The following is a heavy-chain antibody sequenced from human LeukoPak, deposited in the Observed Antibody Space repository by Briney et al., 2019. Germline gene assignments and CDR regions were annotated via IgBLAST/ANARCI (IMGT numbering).Heavy chain of an antibody. V-gene: IGHV4-59*01. CDR3: ASRVSYGMDV. CDR1: SGSISSYY. Sequence: SETLSLTCTVSSGSISSYYWSWIRQPPGKGLEWIGYIYYSGSTNYNPSLKSRVTISVDTSKNQFSLKLSSVTAADTAVYYCASRVSYGMDVWGQGTTVTVSS. J-gene: IGHJ6*02. CDR2: IYYSGST. D-gene: IGHD3-10*01.